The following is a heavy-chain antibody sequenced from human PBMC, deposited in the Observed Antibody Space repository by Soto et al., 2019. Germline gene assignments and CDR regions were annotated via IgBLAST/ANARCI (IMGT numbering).Heavy chain of an antibody. CDR3: AREASKYSGMDV. Sequence: GXSVKFSCKASVYTFTNYYMHWVRQSPGQGLEWMGVINLSGGSTTYAQKFQGRVTMTRDTSTSTVYMELSSLISEDTTEYYCAREASKYSGMDVWGQGTTVTVSS. CDR2: INLSGGST. V-gene: IGHV1-46*01. J-gene: IGHJ6*02. CDR1: VYTFTNYY. D-gene: IGHD2-21*01.